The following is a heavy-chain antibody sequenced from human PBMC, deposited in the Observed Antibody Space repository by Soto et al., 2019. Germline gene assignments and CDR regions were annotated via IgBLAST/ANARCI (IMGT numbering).Heavy chain of an antibody. CDR1: GFTFSSYE. CDR3: ARDTVEMATSYWYFDL. D-gene: IGHD4-4*01. Sequence: GGSLRLSCAASGFTFSSYEMNWVRQAPGKGLEWVSYISSSGSTIYYADSVKGRFTISRDNAKNSLYLQMNSLRAEDTAVYYCARDTVEMATSYWYFDLWGRGTRVTVS. V-gene: IGHV3-48*03. J-gene: IGHJ2*01. CDR2: ISSSGSTI.